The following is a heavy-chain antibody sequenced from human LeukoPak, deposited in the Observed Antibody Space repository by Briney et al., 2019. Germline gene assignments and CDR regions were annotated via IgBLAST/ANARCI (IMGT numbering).Heavy chain of an antibody. CDR3: ARDQAVVVAATVFSYYGMDV. Sequence: GGSLRLSCAASGFTFSSYEMNWVRQAPGKGLEWVSYITSSCSTIYYADSVKGRFTISRDNAKNSLYLQMNSLRAEDTAVYCCARDQAVVVAATVFSYYGMDVWGQGTTVTVSS. CDR1: GFTFSSYE. V-gene: IGHV3-48*03. D-gene: IGHD2-15*01. J-gene: IGHJ6*02. CDR2: ITSSCSTI.